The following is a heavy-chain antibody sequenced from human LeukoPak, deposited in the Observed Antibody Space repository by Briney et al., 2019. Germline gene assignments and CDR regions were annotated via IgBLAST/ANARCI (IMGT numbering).Heavy chain of an antibody. V-gene: IGHV4-34*01. D-gene: IGHD6-13*01. CDR2: INHSGST. CDR1: GGSFSGYY. CDR3: AREVAAAGWGGAFDI. Sequence: KPSETLSLTCAVYGGSFSGYYWSWIRQPPGKGLEWIGEINHSGSTNYNPSLKSRVTISVDTSKNQFSLKLSSVTAADTAVYYCAREVAAAGWGGAFDIWGQGTMVTVSS. J-gene: IGHJ3*02.